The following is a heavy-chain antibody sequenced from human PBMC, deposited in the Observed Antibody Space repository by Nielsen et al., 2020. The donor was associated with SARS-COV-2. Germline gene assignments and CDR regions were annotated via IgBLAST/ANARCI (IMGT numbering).Heavy chain of an antibody. V-gene: IGHV3-23*01. D-gene: IGHD6-19*01. CDR3: ATLPHSSGWDNYYMDV. J-gene: IGHJ6*03. Sequence: ETLSLTCTVYGGSFSGYYYSWIRQAPGKGLEWVSGISTSGGSTYYAESVMGRFTISRDISKNTLYLQMNSLRADDTAIYYCATLPHSSGWDNYYMDVWGKGTTVTVSS. CDR1: GGSFSGYY. CDR2: ISTSGGST.